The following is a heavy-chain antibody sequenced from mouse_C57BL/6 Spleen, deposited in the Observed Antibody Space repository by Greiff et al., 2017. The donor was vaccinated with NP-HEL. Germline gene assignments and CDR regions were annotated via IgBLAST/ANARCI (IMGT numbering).Heavy chain of an antibody. CDR3: ARGRGLYYAMDY. V-gene: IGHV1-26*01. CDR2: INPNNGGT. CDR1: GYTFTDYY. J-gene: IGHJ4*01. Sequence: EVQLQQSGPELVKPGASVKISCKASGYTFTDYYMNWVKQSHGKSLEWIGDINPNNGGTSYNQKFKGKATLTVDKSSSTAYMELRSLTSEDSAVYYCARGRGLYYAMDYWGQGTSVTVSS.